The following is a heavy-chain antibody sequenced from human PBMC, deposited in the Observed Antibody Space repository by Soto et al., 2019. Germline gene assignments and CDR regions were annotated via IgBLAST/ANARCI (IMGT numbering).Heavy chain of an antibody. J-gene: IGHJ4*02. CDR1: GFTFSSYG. CDR2: IWYDGSNK. CDR3: ARGSWSGYYSYFDY. D-gene: IGHD3-3*01. V-gene: IGHV3-33*01. Sequence: ESGGGVVQPGRSLRLSCAASGFTFSSYGMHWVRQAPGTGLEWVAVIWYDGSNKYYADSVKGRFTISRDNSKNTLYLQMNSLRAEDTAVYYCARGSWSGYYSYFDYWGQGTLVTVSS.